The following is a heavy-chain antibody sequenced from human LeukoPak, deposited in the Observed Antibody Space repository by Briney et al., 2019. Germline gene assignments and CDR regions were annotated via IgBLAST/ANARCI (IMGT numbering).Heavy chain of an antibody. J-gene: IGHJ5*02. D-gene: IGHD5-18*01. CDR2: IYNSGTT. CDR3: ARGSDGYRFDP. CDR1: GDSMSNYH. Sequence: PSETLSLTCTVSGDSMSNYHWTWIRQSPGKGLEYIGGIYNSGTTNYNPSLKSRVTISVDMSKKQFSLKLNSVTAADTAVYYCARGSDGYRFDPWGQGTLVTVSS. V-gene: IGHV4-59*01.